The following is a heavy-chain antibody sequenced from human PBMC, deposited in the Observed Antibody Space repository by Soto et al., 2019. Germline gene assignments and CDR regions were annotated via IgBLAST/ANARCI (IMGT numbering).Heavy chain of an antibody. CDR2: ISPVLGPA. CDR1: GVTFNTFA. J-gene: IGHJ4*02. V-gene: IGHV1-69*06. CDR3: ARAAKRYFDY. Sequence: QVQLVQSGAEVKKHGSSVKVSCKTSGVTFNTFAISWVRQAPGQGLEYMGGISPVLGPANYAQRFQGRVTITADNATSTDYLELTSLTSEDTAVYYCARAAKRYFDYWGQGTLVTVSS.